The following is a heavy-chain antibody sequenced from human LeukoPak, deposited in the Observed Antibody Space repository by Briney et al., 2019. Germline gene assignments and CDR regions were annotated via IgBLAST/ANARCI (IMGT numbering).Heavy chain of an antibody. Sequence: SETLSLTCTVSGASISNSHYYWGWIRQPPGKGLEWIAHISYSGSTYYNPSLRSRVTISVDTSKNQFSLKLASMATADASIFYGASVNYVDYGFDYWGQGTLVTVSS. CDR3: ASVNYVDYGFDY. CDR1: GASISNSHYY. J-gene: IGHJ4*02. CDR2: ISYSGST. V-gene: IGHV4-39*01. D-gene: IGHD4-17*01.